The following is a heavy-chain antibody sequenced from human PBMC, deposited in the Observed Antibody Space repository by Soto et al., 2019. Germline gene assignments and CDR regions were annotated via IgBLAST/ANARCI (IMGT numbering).Heavy chain of an antibody. CDR2: ISAYNGKT. CDR3: AGDRGAYGMDV. Sequence: QVQLVQSGAEVKKPGASVKVSCKASGYTFTSYGISWVRQAPGQGREWMGWISAYNGKTNYAQKLQGRVTMTTDTSTSAANMELRSLRADDTGVYYGAGDRGAYGMDVWGQGTTVTVSS. CDR1: GYTFTSYG. V-gene: IGHV1-18*01. J-gene: IGHJ6*02.